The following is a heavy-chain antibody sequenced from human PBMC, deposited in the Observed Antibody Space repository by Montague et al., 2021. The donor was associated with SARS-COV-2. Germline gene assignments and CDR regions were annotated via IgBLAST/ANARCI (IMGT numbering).Heavy chain of an antibody. J-gene: IGHJ2*01. CDR3: AREKRRITFFGVVIIEYFDL. Sequence: SLRLSCAASGFTFSSYEMNWVRQAPGKGLEWVSYISSSGSTIYYVDSVKGRFTISRDNAKNSLYLQMNSLRAEDTAVYYCAREKRRITFFGVVIIEYFDLWGRGTPVTVSS. CDR1: GFTFSSYE. CDR2: ISSSGSTI. D-gene: IGHD3-3*01. V-gene: IGHV3-48*03.